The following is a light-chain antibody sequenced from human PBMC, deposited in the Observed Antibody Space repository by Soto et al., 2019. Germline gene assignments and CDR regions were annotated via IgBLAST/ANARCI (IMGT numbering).Light chain of an antibody. CDR2: GAS. J-gene: IGKJ3*01. V-gene: IGKV1-39*01. CDR3: QQSYSLPLT. Sequence: DIQMTQSPSSLSASVGDRVAITCRSSQSISDYLNWYQQKPGKALKLVIYGASNLQSGVPPRFSGSGSGSEFTLTISGLQPDDFAIPFCQQSYSLPLTFGPGTKVDV. CDR1: QSISDY.